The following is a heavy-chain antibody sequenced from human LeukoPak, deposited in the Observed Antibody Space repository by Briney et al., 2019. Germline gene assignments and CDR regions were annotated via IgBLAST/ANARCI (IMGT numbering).Heavy chain of an antibody. J-gene: IGHJ4*02. CDR1: GGSISSSSYY. V-gene: IGHV4-39*07. CDR3: ARQPYYYDSSGYIGGVPHFDY. CDR2: IYYSGST. D-gene: IGHD3-22*01. Sequence: SETLSLTCTVSGGSISSSSYYWGWIRQPPGKGLEWIGSIYYSGSTYYNPSLKSRVTISVDTSKNQFSLKLSSVTAADTAVYYCARQPYYYDSSGYIGGVPHFDYWGQGTLVTVSS.